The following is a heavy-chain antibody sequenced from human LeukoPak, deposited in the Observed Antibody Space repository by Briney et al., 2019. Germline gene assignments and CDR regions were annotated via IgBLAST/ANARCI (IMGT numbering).Heavy chain of an antibody. CDR1: GYTFTGYD. D-gene: IGHD6-13*01. CDR3: ARDLRRSVPGIAAAGY. J-gene: IGHJ4*02. CDR2: IHPNRGGT. Sequence: ASVKLSCTASGYTFTGYDMHWVRQAPGQGLEWMGWIHPNRGGTNYAQKFQGRVTMTRDTSISTAYMELSRLRSDDTAVYYCARDLRRSVPGIAAAGYWGQGTLVTVSS. V-gene: IGHV1-2*02.